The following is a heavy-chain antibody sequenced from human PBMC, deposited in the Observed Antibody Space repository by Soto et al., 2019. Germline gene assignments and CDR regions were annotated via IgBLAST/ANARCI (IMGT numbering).Heavy chain of an antibody. J-gene: IGHJ6*03. V-gene: IGHV1-46*03. CDR3: VRATAARQRDYSYHYYLHI. D-gene: IGHD6-6*01. CDR2: INPNGGST. Sequence: ASVKVSCKASGGTFSSYTINWVRQAPGQGLEWMGVINPNGGSTVYAQKFQGRVTLTRDTSTSTVYVELSSLRSDDTAVYFCVRATAARQRDYSYHYYLHIWAKGPRSPSP. CDR1: GGTFSSYT.